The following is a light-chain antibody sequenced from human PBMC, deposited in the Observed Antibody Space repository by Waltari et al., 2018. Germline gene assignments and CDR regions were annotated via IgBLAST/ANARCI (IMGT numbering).Light chain of an antibody. CDR2: YTS. J-gene: IGKJ1*01. Sequence: EVVLTQSPDFQSVTPKEKVTITCRASQSLDRSLHWYQQKPGQSPKLLIKYTSQSISGVPSRFSGSGSGTVFTLTISGLETEDAATYYCHQTTNFPRTFGHGTKVEIK. CDR1: QSLDRS. V-gene: IGKV6-21*02. CDR3: HQTTNFPRT.